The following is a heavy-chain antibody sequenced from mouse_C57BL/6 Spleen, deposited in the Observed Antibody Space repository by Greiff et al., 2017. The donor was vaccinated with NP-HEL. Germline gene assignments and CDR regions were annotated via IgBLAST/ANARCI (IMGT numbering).Heavy chain of an antibody. J-gene: IGHJ1*03. V-gene: IGHV5-4*01. CDR1: GFTFSSYA. D-gene: IGHD4-1*01. Sequence: EVMLVESGGGLVKPGGSLKLSCAASGFTFSSYAMSWVRQTPEKRLEWVATISDGGSYTYYPDNVKGRFTISRDNAKNNLYLQMSHLKSEDTAMYYCARDWDWYFDVWGTGTTVTVSS. CDR3: ARDWDWYFDV. CDR2: ISDGGSYT.